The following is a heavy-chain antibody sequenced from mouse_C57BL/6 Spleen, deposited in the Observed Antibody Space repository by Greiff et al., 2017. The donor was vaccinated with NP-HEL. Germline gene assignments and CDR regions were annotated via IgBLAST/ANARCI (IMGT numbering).Heavy chain of an antibody. CDR2: ISDGGSYT. Sequence: EVMLVESGGGLVKPGGSLKLSCAASGFTFSSYAMSWVRQTPEKRLEWVATISDGGSYTYYPDNVKGRFTISRDNAKNNLYLQMSHLKSEDTAMYYCARDRKLYKYYFDYWGQGTTLTVSS. CDR1: GFTFSSYA. D-gene: IGHD2-12*01. CDR3: ARDRKLYKYYFDY. V-gene: IGHV5-4*01. J-gene: IGHJ2*01.